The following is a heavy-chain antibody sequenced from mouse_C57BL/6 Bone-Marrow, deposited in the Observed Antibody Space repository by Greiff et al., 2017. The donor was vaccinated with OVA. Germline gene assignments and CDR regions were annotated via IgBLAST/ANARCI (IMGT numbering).Heavy chain of an antibody. CDR3: ARRDYYGSSPFDY. CDR2: ISNGGGST. J-gene: IGHJ2*01. D-gene: IGHD1-1*01. Sequence: VQLKESGGGLVQPGGSLKLSCAASGFTFSDYYMYWVRQTPEKRLEWVAYISNGGGSTYYPYTVKGRFTISRDNAKNTLYLQMSRLKSEDTAMYYCARRDYYGSSPFDYWGQGTTLTVSS. CDR1: GFTFSDYY. V-gene: IGHV5-12*01.